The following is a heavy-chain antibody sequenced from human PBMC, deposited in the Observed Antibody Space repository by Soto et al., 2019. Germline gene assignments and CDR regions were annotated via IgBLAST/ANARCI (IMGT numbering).Heavy chain of an antibody. CDR3: ARGWVLYSSTARGAHMDV. V-gene: IGHV4-59*01. Sequence: QVQLQESGPGLVKPSETLSLTCTVSGGSISSYYWSWIRQPPGKGLEWIGYIYYSGSTNYNPSLKSRVTTSVDTSKNQFSLKLSSGTAADTAVYYCARGWVLYSSTARGAHMDVWGQGTTVTVSS. CDR2: IYYSGST. D-gene: IGHD4-4*01. CDR1: GGSISSYY. J-gene: IGHJ6*02.